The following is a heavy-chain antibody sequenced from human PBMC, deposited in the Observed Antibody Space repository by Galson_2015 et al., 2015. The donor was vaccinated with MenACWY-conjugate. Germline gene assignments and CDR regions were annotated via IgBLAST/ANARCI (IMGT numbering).Heavy chain of an antibody. D-gene: IGHD3-10*01. V-gene: IGHV3-23*01. J-gene: IGHJ4*02. CDR1: GFTFSSYA. CDR3: AKPRYYYGSGSTD. CDR2: ISGSGGST. Sequence: SLRLSCAASGFTFSSYAMSWVRQAPGKGLEWVSAISGSGGSTYYADSVKGRFTISRDNSKNTLYLQMNSLRAEDTAVYYCAKPRYYYGSGSTDWGQGTLVTVSS.